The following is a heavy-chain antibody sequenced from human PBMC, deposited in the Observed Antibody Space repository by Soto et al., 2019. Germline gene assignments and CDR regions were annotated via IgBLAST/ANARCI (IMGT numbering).Heavy chain of an antibody. V-gene: IGHV1-18*01. CDR3: AMVDVYVTPSPQDV. CDR2: INTYNGNT. CDR1: GYSFTRYG. Sequence: QVQLVQSRAEVKNPGASVKVSCKASGYSFTRYGIAWARQAPGQGLEWTGWINTYNGNTNYAQNLQGRVTLTTDTSTSTAYMELTSLRSNDTAIYYCAMVDVYVTPSPQDVWGQGTTVIVSS. D-gene: IGHD3-16*01. J-gene: IGHJ6*02.